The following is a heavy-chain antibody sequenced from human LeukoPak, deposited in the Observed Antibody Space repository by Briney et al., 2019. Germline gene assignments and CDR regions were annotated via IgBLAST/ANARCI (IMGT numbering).Heavy chain of an antibody. CDR3: AKNSGNPDFDY. D-gene: IGHD1-26*01. CDR1: GDSISSNNW. J-gene: IGHJ4*02. Sequence: SGTLSLTCAVSGDSISSNNWWTWVRQPPGKGLEWIGEISHGGSTNYNPSLKSRVTISVDKSENHFSLKLSSVTAADTAVYYCAKNSGNPDFDYWGQGTLITVSS. CDR2: ISHGGST. V-gene: IGHV4-4*02.